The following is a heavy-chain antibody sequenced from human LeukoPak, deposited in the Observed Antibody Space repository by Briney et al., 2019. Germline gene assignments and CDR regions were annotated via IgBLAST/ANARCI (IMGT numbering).Heavy chain of an antibody. J-gene: IGHJ4*02. V-gene: IGHV3-30*02. D-gene: IGHD4-17*01. CDR1: GFTFSSYG. CDR2: IRYDGSNK. Sequence: GGSLRLSCAASGFTFSSYGMHWARQAPGKGLEWVAFIRYDGSNKYYADSVKGRFTISRDNSKNTLYLQMNSLRAEDTAVYYCAKEMGYGDYGDYWGQGTLVTVSS. CDR3: AKEMGYGDYGDY.